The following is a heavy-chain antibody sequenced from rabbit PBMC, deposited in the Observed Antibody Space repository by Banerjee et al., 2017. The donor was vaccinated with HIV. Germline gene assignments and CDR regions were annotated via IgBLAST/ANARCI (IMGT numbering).Heavy chain of an antibody. CDR1: GFSFSSSYW. CDR2: IYGGSGST. J-gene: IGHJ4*01. Sequence: QEQLEESGGDLVKPEGSLTLTCTASGFSFSSSYWMCWVRQAPGKGLEWIACIYGGSGSTYYASWAKGRFTISKTSSTTVTLQMTSLTAADTATYFCARDDHDSNYWGFYFNLWGQGTLVTVS. V-gene: IGHV1S45*01. D-gene: IGHD8-1*01. CDR3: ARDDHDSNYWGFYFNL.